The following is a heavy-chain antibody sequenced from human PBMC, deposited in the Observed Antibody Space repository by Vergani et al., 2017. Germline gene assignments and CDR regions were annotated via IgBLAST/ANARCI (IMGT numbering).Heavy chain of an antibody. D-gene: IGHD2-15*01. CDR3: ARDPPYCSGGSCYLDD. J-gene: IGHJ4*02. V-gene: IGHV3-7*01. Sequence: EVQLVESGGGLVQPGGSLRLSCAASGFTFSSYWMSWVRQAPGKGLEWVANIKQDGSEKYYVDSVKGRFTISRDNAKNSLYLQMNSLRAEDTAVYYCARDPPYCSGGSCYLDDWGQGTLVTVSS. CDR1: GFTFSSYW. CDR2: IKQDGSEK.